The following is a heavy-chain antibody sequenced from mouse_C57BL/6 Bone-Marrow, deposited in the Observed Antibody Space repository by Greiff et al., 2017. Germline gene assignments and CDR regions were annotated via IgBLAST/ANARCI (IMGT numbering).Heavy chain of an antibody. D-gene: IGHD1-1*01. V-gene: IGHV1-54*01. Sequence: VQRVESGAELVRPGTSVKVSCKASGYAFTNYLLEWVKQRPGQGLEWIGVINPGSGGTNYNEKFKGKATLTADKASSTAYMQLSRLTSEDSAVDCCARSATVVAPFAYWGQGTLGTGSA. J-gene: IGHJ3*01. CDR2: INPGSGGT. CDR1: GYAFTNYL. CDR3: ARSATVVAPFAY.